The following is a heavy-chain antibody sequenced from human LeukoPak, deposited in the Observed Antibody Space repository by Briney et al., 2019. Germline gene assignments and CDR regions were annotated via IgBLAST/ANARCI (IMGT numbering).Heavy chain of an antibody. CDR3: ARFAYCGGHCWYYFDY. Sequence: SETLSLTCTVSGGSISSGGYYWSWIRQHPGKGLEWIGYIYYSGSTYYNPSLEGRVTILVDTSRNHFSVKLSSVTAADTAVYYCARFAYCGGHCWYYFDYWGQGSLVTVSS. CDR1: GGSISSGGYY. D-gene: IGHD2-21*02. J-gene: IGHJ4*02. V-gene: IGHV4-61*03. CDR2: IYYSGST.